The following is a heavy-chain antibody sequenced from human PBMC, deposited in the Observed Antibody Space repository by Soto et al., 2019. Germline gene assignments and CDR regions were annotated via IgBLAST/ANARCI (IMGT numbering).Heavy chain of an antibody. Sequence: EAQLLESGGELIQPGGSLRLSCAASGFTYSSHGMSWVRQAPGKGLEWIAGLSRGGGSTYYAYSMKGRFTISRDNSKNTLDLIMNSLRLEDTAMYYCARDGEYRKDGFAIWGQGTMVTVSS. D-gene: IGHD5-12*01. J-gene: IGHJ3*02. CDR2: LSRGGGST. CDR3: ARDGEYRKDGFAI. V-gene: IGHV3-23*01. CDR1: GFTYSSHG.